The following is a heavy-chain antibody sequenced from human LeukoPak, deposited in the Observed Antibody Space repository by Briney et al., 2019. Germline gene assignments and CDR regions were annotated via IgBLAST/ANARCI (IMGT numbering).Heavy chain of an antibody. CDR1: GGSVSSGSYY. D-gene: IGHD3-16*01. J-gene: IGHJ5*02. CDR3: ARGGRFMITFGGHWFDP. CDR2: IYYSGST. V-gene: IGHV4-61*01. Sequence: SETLSLTCTVSGGSVSSGSYYWSWIRQPPGKGLEWIGHIYYSGSTNYNPSLKSRVTISVDTSKNQFSLKLSSVTAADTAVYYCARGGRFMITFGGHWFDPWGQGTLVTVSS.